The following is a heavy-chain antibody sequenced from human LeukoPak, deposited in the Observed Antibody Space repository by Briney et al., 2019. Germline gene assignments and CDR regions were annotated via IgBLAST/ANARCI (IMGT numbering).Heavy chain of an antibody. J-gene: IGHJ4*02. V-gene: IGHV3-23*01. CDR3: AKDLGDFGRVVGFFDY. D-gene: IGHD2-15*01. Sequence: GGSLRLSCAASGFTFSSYAMSWVRQAPGKGLEWVSGISGSAGSTYFADSVKGGFTISRDNSKNTLYLQMNSLRAEDTAVYYCAKDLGDFGRVVGFFDYWGQGTLVTVSP. CDR2: ISGSAGST. CDR1: GFTFSSYA.